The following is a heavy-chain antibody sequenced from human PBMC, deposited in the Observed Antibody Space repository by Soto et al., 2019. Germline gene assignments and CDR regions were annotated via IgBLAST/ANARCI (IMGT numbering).Heavy chain of an antibody. D-gene: IGHD2-15*01. CDR2: IYYSGST. CDR1: GGSISSVGYY. Sequence: SETLSLTCTVSGGSISSVGYYWSWIRQHPGKGLEWIGYIYYSGSTYYNPYLKSRVTITVDTSKNQFALKLNSVTATDTSVYYCAREARYCSGGSCYPSSHLYYFDYWGQGTLVTVSS. J-gene: IGHJ4*02. V-gene: IGHV4-31*02. CDR3: AREARYCSGGSCYPSSHLYYFDY.